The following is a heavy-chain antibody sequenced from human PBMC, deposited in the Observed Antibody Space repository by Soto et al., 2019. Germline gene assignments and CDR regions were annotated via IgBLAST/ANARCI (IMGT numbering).Heavy chain of an antibody. J-gene: IGHJ4*02. V-gene: IGHV1-18*04. Sequence: ASVKVSCKASGYTFTSYGISWVRQAPGQGLEWMGWISAYNGNTNYAQKLQGRVTMTTDTSTSTAYMELRSLRSDDTAVYYCARSEGDSSGWYARTYYFDYWGQGTLVTVSS. CDR2: ISAYNGNT. D-gene: IGHD6-19*01. CDR3: ARSEGDSSGWYARTYYFDY. CDR1: GYTFTSYG.